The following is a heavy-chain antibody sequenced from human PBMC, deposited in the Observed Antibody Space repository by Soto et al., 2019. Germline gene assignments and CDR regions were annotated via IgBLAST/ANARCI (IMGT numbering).Heavy chain of an antibody. CDR3: ARAVGRIVVVTAYFDY. Sequence: QVQLVESGGGVVQPGRSLRLSCAASGFTFSSYAMHCVRQAPGKGLEWVAVISYDGSNKYYADSVKGRFTISRDNSKNTLYLQMNSLRAEDTAVYYCARAVGRIVVVTAYFDYWGQGTLVTVSS. D-gene: IGHD2-21*02. CDR2: ISYDGSNK. CDR1: GFTFSSYA. V-gene: IGHV3-30-3*01. J-gene: IGHJ4*02.